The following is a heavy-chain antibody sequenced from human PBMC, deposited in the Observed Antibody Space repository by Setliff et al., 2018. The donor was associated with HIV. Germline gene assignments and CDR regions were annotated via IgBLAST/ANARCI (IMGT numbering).Heavy chain of an antibody. CDR3: ARVVNDYGDYALDY. CDR2: IHHSGGT. D-gene: IGHD4-17*01. J-gene: IGHJ4*02. Sequence: SETLSLTCTVSYGSISGHYWTWIRQPPGKGLEWIGYIHHSGGTQYNPSLMSRLTMSVDTSKNQFSLKVSSVTAADTAVYYCARVVNDYGDYALDYWGQGTLVTVSS. V-gene: IGHV4-59*11. CDR1: YGSISGHY.